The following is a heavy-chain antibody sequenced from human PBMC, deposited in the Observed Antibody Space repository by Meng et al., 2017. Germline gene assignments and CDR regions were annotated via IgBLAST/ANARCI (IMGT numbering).Heavy chain of an antibody. CDR1: GFTFSNAW. CDR3: TTLIFRATGYSSGWSEERFDP. CDR2: IKSKTDGGTT. D-gene: IGHD6-19*01. V-gene: IGHV3-15*01. Sequence: GESLKISCAASGFTFSNAWMSWVRQAPGKGLEWVGRIKSKTDGGTTDYAAPVKGRFTISRDDSKNTLYLQMNSLKTEDTAAYYCTTLIFRATGYSSGWSEERFDPWGQGTLVTVSS. J-gene: IGHJ5*02.